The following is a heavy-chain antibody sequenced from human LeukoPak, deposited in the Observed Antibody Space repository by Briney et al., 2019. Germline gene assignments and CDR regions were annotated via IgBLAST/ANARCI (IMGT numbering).Heavy chain of an antibody. J-gene: IGHJ4*02. CDR2: IYYSGST. CDR3: ARLNPGDGYNSFFDY. CDR1: GGSISSYY. D-gene: IGHD5-24*01. Sequence: SETLSLTCTVSGGSISSYYWSWIRQPPGKGLEWIGYIYYSGSTNYNPSLKSRVTISVDTSKNQFSLKLSSVTAADTAVYYCARLNPGDGYNSFFDYWGQGTLVTVSS. V-gene: IGHV4-59*08.